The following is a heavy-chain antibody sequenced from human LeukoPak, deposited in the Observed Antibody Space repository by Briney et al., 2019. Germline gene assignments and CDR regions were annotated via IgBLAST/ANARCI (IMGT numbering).Heavy chain of an antibody. CDR2: IYYSVST. Sequence: SETLSLTCTVSGGSISSYYWSWIRQPPGKGLEWIGYIYYSVSTNYNPSLKSRVTISVDTSKNQFSLKLSSVTAADTAVYYCARRRGYYDILTGYSYYFDYWGQGTLVTVSS. J-gene: IGHJ4*02. CDR3: ARRRGYYDILTGYSYYFDY. D-gene: IGHD3-9*01. V-gene: IGHV4-59*08. CDR1: GGSISSYY.